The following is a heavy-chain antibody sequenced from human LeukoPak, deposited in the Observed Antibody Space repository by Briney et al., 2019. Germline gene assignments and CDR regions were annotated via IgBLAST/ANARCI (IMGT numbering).Heavy chain of an antibody. V-gene: IGHV3-23*01. CDR3: AAFRFLEWLSRGGGMDV. J-gene: IGHJ6*02. CDR1: GFSVSTYA. Sequence: GGSLRLSCAVSGFSVSTYAMSWVRQAPGKGLEWVSSMSGSGAKTNYADSVKGRFTISRDNSKNTLYLHMNSLRAEDTAVYYCAAFRFLEWLSRGGGMDVWGQGTTVTVSS. CDR2: MSGSGAKT. D-gene: IGHD3-3*01.